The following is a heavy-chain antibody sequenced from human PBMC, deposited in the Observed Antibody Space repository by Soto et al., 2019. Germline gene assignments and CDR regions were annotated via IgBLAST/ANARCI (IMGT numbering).Heavy chain of an antibody. V-gene: IGHV4-59*01. CDR1: GGSISSNY. Sequence: SETLSLTCTVSGGSISSNYWTWIRQPPGKGLEWIGYVYNSGSTNYNPSLKSRVTISEDTSKSQFSLKVNSMTAADTAVCYCARYRREAVAGYTLDNWGQGILVTVSS. J-gene: IGHJ4*02. D-gene: IGHD6-13*01. CDR2: VYNSGST. CDR3: ARYRREAVAGYTLDN.